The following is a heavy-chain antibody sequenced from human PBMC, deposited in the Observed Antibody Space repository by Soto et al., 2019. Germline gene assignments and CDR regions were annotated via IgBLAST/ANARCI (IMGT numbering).Heavy chain of an antibody. CDR2: IYSGETT. V-gene: IGHV3-53*01. D-gene: IGHD2-21*02. CDR1: GVNVNSDY. CDR3: TRDGRGLGRLSLFEY. Sequence: ELQLVESGGGLIHPGGSLRLSCAASGVNVNSDYMNWVRQTPGKGLEWVAPIYSGETTYYADSVNARFTISSDKSKNTLYFPLSSLRIEDTAVYYCTRDGRGLGRLSLFEYWGQGVLVTVSS. J-gene: IGHJ4*02.